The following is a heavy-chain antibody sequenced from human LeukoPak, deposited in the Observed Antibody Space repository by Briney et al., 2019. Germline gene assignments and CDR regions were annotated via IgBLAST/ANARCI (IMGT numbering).Heavy chain of an antibody. CDR3: ATEWGSGYFFDY. Sequence: PGGSLRLSCAASGFTFSSYSMNWVRQAPGKGLEWVGRIKRKSDGGTTDYAAPVKGRFTISRDESKNTLYPQMSSLKTEDTAVYYCATEWGSGYFFDYWGQGTLVTVSS. CDR2: IKRKSDGGTT. D-gene: IGHD6-19*01. CDR1: GFTFSSYS. J-gene: IGHJ4*02. V-gene: IGHV3-15*01.